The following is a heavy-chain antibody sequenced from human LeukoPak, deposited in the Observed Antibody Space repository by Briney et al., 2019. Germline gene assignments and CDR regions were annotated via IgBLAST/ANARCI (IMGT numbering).Heavy chain of an antibody. CDR1: GFTVSSNY. Sequence: GGSLRLSCAASGFTVSSNYMSWVRQAPGKGLEWVSVIYSGGSTYYADSVKGRFTISRDNAKNSLYLQMNSLRAEDTAVYYCARGWNTAAADAFDIWGQGTMVTVSS. D-gene: IGHD1/OR15-1a*01. V-gene: IGHV3-53*01. CDR2: IYSGGST. J-gene: IGHJ3*02. CDR3: ARGWNTAAADAFDI.